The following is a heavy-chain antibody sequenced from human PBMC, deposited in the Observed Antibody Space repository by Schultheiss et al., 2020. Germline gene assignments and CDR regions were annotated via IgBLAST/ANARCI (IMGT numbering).Heavy chain of an antibody. J-gene: IGHJ6*02. Sequence: GESLKISCAASGFTFSSYGMHWVRQAPGKGLEWVAVIWYDGSNKYYADSVKGRFTISRDNAKNSLYLQMNSLRAEDTAVYYCAREGRATAYYYYYGMDVWGQGTTVTVSS. CDR1: GFTFSSYG. CDR2: IWYDGSNK. D-gene: IGHD5-24*01. CDR3: AREGRATAYYYYYGMDV. V-gene: IGHV3-33*01.